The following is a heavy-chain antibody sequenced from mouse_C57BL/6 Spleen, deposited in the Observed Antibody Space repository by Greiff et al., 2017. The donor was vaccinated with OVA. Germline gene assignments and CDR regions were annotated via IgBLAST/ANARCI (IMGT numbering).Heavy chain of an antibody. CDR2: INSDGGST. CDR3: ASYGYDGHGFAY. J-gene: IGHJ3*01. CDR1: EYEFPSHD. V-gene: IGHV5-2*01. Sequence: EVKLMESGGGLVQPGESLKLSCESNEYEFPSHDMSWVRKTPEKRLELVAAINSDGGSTYYPDTMERRVIISRDNTKKTLYLQMSSLRSEDTVWDYCASYGYDGHGFAYWGQGTLVTVSA. D-gene: IGHD2-2*01.